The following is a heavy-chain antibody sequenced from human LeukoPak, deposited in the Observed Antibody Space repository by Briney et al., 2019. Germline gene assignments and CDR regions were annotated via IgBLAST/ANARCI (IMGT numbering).Heavy chain of an antibody. CDR3: ATTNQWLVPFDP. Sequence: ASVNVSCKASGCTFTSYGISWVRQAPGQGLEWMGWISAYNGNTNYAQKLQGRVTMTTDTSTSTAYMELRSLRSDDTAVYYCATTNQWLVPFDPWGQGTLVTVSS. CDR1: GCTFTSYG. CDR2: ISAYNGNT. V-gene: IGHV1-18*01. D-gene: IGHD6-19*01. J-gene: IGHJ5*02.